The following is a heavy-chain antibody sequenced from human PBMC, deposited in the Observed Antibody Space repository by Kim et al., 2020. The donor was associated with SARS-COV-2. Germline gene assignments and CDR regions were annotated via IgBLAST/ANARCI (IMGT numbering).Heavy chain of an antibody. V-gene: IGHV1-69*13. J-gene: IGHJ6*02. CDR2: IIPIFGTA. D-gene: IGHD3-3*01. Sequence: SVKVSCKASGGTFSSYAISWVRQAPGQGLEWMGGIIPIFGTANYAQKFQGRVTITADESTSTAYMELSSLRSEDTAVYYCARDYTIFGVVIEGGMDVWGQGTTVTVSS. CDR3: ARDYTIFGVVIEGGMDV. CDR1: GGTFSSYA.